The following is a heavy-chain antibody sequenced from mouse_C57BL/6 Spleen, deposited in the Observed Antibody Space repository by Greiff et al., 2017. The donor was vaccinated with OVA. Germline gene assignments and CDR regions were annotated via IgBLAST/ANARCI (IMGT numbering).Heavy chain of an antibody. J-gene: IGHJ1*03. CDR3: AYYYYGSSYGWYFDV. D-gene: IGHD1-1*01. V-gene: IGHV3-6*01. CDR1: GYSITSGYY. CDR2: ISYDGSN. Sequence: EVQLVESGPGLVKPSQSLSLTCSVTGYSITSGYYWNWIRQFPGNKLEWMGYISYDGSNNYNPSLKNRISITRDTSKNQFFLKLNSVTTEDTATYYCAYYYYGSSYGWYFDVWGTGTTVTVSS.